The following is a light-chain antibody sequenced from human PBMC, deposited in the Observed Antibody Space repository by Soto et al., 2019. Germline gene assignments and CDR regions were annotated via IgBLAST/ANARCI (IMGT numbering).Light chain of an antibody. V-gene: IGKV3-20*01. CDR1: QSVSSNS. Sequence: EIVLTQSPGTLSLSPGERATLSCRASQSVSSNSLAWYLQKPGQAPRLLIYGASNRATGIADRFSGSGSGADFTLTISRLEPEDFAVYFCQHHGGSITLGQGTRLEIK. J-gene: IGKJ5*01. CDR2: GAS. CDR3: QHHGGSIT.